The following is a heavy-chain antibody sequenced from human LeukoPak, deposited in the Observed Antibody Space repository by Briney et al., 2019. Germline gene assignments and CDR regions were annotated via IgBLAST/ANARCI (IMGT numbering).Heavy chain of an antibody. D-gene: IGHD5-12*01. Sequence: GESLKISCRGSGYSFNNYWIAWVRQMPGKGLEWMGIIYPGDSDTRYNPSFQGQVTISADKSIGIAYLQWSSLKASDTAMYYCALRGAYDDRFDYWGQGTLVTVSS. J-gene: IGHJ4*02. CDR2: IYPGDSDT. CDR3: ALRGAYDDRFDY. V-gene: IGHV5-51*01. CDR1: GYSFNNYW.